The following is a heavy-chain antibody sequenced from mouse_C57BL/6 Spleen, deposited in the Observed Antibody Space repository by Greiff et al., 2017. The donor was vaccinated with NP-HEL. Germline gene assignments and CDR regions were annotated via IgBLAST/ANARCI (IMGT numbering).Heavy chain of an antibody. CDR2: INPNNGGT. Sequence: VQLQQSGPELVKPGASVKISCKASGYTFTDYYMNWVKQSHGKSLEWIGDINPNNGGTSYNQKFKGKATLTVDKSSSTAYMELRSLTSEDSAVYYCAGALESSGPAWFAYWGQGTLVTVSA. V-gene: IGHV1-26*01. D-gene: IGHD3-2*02. CDR3: AGALESSGPAWFAY. CDR1: GYTFTDYY. J-gene: IGHJ3*01.